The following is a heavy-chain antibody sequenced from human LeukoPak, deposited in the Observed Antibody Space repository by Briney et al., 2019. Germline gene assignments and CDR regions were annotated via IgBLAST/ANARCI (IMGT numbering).Heavy chain of an antibody. D-gene: IGHD2-2*01. CDR3: ARSESIVVVPAASGMDV. CDR1: GGSFSGYY. Sequence: SETLSLTCAVYGGSFSGYYWSWIRQPPGKGLEWIGEINHSGSTNYNPSLKSRVTISVDTSKNQFSLKLSSVTAADTAVYYCARSESIVVVPAASGMDVWGQGTTVTVSS. CDR2: INHSGST. J-gene: IGHJ6*02. V-gene: IGHV4-34*01.